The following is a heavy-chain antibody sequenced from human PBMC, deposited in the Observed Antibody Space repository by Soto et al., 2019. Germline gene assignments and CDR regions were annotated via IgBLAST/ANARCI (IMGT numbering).Heavy chain of an antibody. D-gene: IGHD4-4*01. CDR2: IYDTGST. J-gene: IGHJ4*02. Sequence: SETLSLTCTVSGGSVHSRTYYWSWLRLPPGKGLEWIGGYIYDTGSTNYNPSLESRVTISIHTSRNHFSLGLRSVTAADTAIYYCVADYTKNVFDYWGQGALVTVSS. CDR1: GGSVHSRTYY. CDR3: VADYTKNVFDY. V-gene: IGHV4-61*03.